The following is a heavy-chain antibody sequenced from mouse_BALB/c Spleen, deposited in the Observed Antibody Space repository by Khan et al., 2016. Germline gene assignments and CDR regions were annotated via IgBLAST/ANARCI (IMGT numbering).Heavy chain of an antibody. CDR3: ARTYYGSSYSYYYAMDY. CDR1: GFSLTSYG. V-gene: IGHV2-9*02. CDR2: IWAGGST. Sequence: QVQLKESGPGLVAPSQSLSITCTVYGFSLTSYGVHWVRQPPGTGLEWLGVIWAGGSTNYNSALMSRLSISKDNSKSQVFLQMNSLQTDETAMYYCARTYYGSSYSYYYAMDYLGQGTSVTVSS. J-gene: IGHJ4*01. D-gene: IGHD1-1*01.